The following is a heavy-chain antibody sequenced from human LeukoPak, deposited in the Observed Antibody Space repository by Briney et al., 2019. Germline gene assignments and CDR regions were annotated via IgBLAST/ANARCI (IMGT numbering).Heavy chain of an antibody. Sequence: ASVKVSCKASGYMFTSYGISWVRQAPGQGLEWMGWISAYTGNTNSAQKLQGRVTMTTDTSTSTAYMELRSLGSDDTAVYYCTRDGVRWELSSAFDIWGQGTMVTVSS. CDR1: GYMFTSYG. D-gene: IGHD4-23*01. CDR2: ISAYTGNT. CDR3: TRDGVRWELSSAFDI. J-gene: IGHJ3*02. V-gene: IGHV1-18*01.